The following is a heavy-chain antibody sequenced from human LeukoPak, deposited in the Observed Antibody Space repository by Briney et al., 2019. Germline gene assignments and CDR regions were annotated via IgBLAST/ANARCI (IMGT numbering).Heavy chain of an antibody. J-gene: IGHJ4*02. CDR3: TRDLLGFATTPLSD. Sequence: ASVRVSCKASGYTFTNNYIHWVRQAPGHGLEWMGWINPNRGDTNYAQKFQGRVTITRDTSISKAFMELTRLTSDDTAVYYCTRDLLGFATTPLSDWGQGTLVTVSS. CDR1: GYTFTNNY. CDR2: INPNRGDT. V-gene: IGHV1-2*02. D-gene: IGHD4-17*01.